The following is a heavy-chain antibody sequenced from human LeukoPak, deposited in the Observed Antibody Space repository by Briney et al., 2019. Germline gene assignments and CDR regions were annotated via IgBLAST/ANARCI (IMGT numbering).Heavy chain of an antibody. CDR1: GGSFSGYY. D-gene: IGHD4-17*01. V-gene: IGHV4-34*01. CDR3: AIMTTVTRSNWFDP. Sequence: SETLSLTCAVYGGSFSGYYWSWIRQPPGKGLEWIGEINHSGSTNYNPSLKSRVTISVDTSKNQFSLKLSSVTAADTAVYYCAIMTTVTRSNWFDPWGQGTLVTVSS. CDR2: INHSGST. J-gene: IGHJ5*02.